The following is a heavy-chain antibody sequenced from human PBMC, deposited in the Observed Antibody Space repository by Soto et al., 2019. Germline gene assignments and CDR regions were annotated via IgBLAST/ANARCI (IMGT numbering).Heavy chain of an antibody. Sequence: VKVSCKASGYTFTSYGISWVRQAPGQGLEWMGWISAYNGNTNYAQKLQGRVTMTTDTSTSTAYMELRSLRSDDTAVYYCARDSYDSSGYYFHYWGQGTLVTVSS. D-gene: IGHD3-22*01. V-gene: IGHV1-18*01. CDR2: ISAYNGNT. CDR1: GYTFTSYG. J-gene: IGHJ4*02. CDR3: ARDSYDSSGYYFHY.